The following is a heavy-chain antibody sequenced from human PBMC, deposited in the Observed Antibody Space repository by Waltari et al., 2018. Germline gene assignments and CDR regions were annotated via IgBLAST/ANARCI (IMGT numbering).Heavy chain of an antibody. Sequence: EVQLVESGGGLVQPGGSLRLSCAASGFTFSSYDMHWVRQATGKGLEWVSAIGTAGDTDYPGSVKGRFTISRENAKNSLYLQMNSLRAEDTAVYYCARAYYYGSGSYYLLYGMDVWGQGTTVTVSS. D-gene: IGHD3-10*01. CDR3: ARAYYYGSGSYYLLYGMDV. V-gene: IGHV3-13*01. J-gene: IGHJ6*02. CDR1: GFTFSSYD. CDR2: IGTAGDT.